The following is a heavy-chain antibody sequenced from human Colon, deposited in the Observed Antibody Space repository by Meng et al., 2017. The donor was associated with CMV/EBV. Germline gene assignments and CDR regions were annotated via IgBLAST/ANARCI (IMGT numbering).Heavy chain of an antibody. D-gene: IGHD6-13*01. J-gene: IGHJ5*02. CDR3: VRTPAAATGWFDP. Sequence: GGSLRLSCAASGFSFTDYSMSWIRQAPGKGLEWISYISSSGRTIYYADSVRGRFTISRDNARNSLFLQMHTLRADDTAVYYCVRTPAAATGWFDPWGQGTLVTVSS. V-gene: IGHV3-11*01. CDR1: GFSFTDYS. CDR2: ISSSGRTI.